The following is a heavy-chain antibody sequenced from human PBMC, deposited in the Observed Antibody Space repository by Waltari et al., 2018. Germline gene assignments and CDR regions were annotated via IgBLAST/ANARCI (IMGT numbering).Heavy chain of an antibody. CDR2: IYYSGST. CDR3: ARGLLGGWWSFDY. Sequence: QLQLQESGPGLVKPSETLSLTCTVSGGSISSSSYYWGWIRQPPGKGLEWIGSIYYSGSTYYNPSLKSRVTISVDTSKNQFSLKLSSVTAADTAVYYCARGLLGGWWSFDYWGQGTLVTVSS. V-gene: IGHV4-39*01. J-gene: IGHJ4*02. CDR1: GGSISSSSYY. D-gene: IGHD6-19*01.